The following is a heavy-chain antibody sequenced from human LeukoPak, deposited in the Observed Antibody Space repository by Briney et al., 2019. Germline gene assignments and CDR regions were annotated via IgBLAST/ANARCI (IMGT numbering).Heavy chain of an antibody. J-gene: IGHJ6*02. CDR2: INPSGGST. CDR1: GYTFTSYY. V-gene: IGHV1-46*01. CDR3: ARKDSVSRGLYYYYYGMDV. D-gene: IGHD3-10*01. Sequence: ASVKVSCKASGYTFTSYYMHWVRQAPGQGLEWMGIINPSGGSTSYAQKFQGRVTMTRDTCTSTVYMELRSLRSEDTAVYYCARKDSVSRGLYYYYYGMDVWGQGTTVTVSS.